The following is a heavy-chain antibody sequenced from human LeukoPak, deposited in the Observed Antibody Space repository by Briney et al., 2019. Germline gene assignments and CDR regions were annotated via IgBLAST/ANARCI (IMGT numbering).Heavy chain of an antibody. Sequence: GGSLRLSCEASGFTVSSNYMNWVRQAPGKGLEWVSIIYSGGDTFYADSVKSRFTISRHNSENTVYLQMNSLRAEDTAVYYCARLKRAAGANPLDYWGQGTLVTVSS. D-gene: IGHD6-13*01. V-gene: IGHV3-53*04. CDR2: IYSGGDT. CDR3: ARLKRAAGANPLDY. CDR1: GFTVSSNY. J-gene: IGHJ4*02.